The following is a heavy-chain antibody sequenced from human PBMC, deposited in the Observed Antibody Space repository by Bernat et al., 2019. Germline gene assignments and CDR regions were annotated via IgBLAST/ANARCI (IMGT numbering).Heavy chain of an antibody. CDR3: AREFVTIFGVNYYQYGMDV. D-gene: IGHD3-3*01. J-gene: IGHJ6*02. CDR1: GFTFSSYW. CDR2: INSDGSGT. V-gene: IGHV3-74*01. Sequence: EVQLVESGGGLVQPGGSLRLSCAASGFTFSSYWMHWVRQAPGKGLVWVSRINSDGSGTRYADSVKGRFTISRDNAKNTLYLQMNSLRAEDTAVYYCAREFVTIFGVNYYQYGMDVWGQGTTVTLS.